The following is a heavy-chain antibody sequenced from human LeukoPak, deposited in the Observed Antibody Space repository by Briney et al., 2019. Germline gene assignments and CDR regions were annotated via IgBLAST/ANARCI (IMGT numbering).Heavy chain of an antibody. V-gene: IGHV4-59*01. J-gene: IGHJ3*02. Sequence: PSETLSLTCTVSGGSISSYYWSWIRQPPGKGLDWIGYIYYSGSTNYNPSLKSRVTISVDTSKNQFSLKLSSVTAADTAVYYCARETRYYYDSSGSGNDAFDIWGQGTMVTVSS. CDR3: ARETRYYYDSSGSGNDAFDI. D-gene: IGHD3-22*01. CDR2: IYYSGST. CDR1: GGSISSYY.